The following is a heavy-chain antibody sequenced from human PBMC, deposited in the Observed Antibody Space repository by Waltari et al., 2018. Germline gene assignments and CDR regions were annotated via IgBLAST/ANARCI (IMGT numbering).Heavy chain of an antibody. J-gene: IGHJ4*02. CDR3: AKDRLGTPKYFDY. Sequence: EVQLLESGGGLVQPGGSLRLSCAASGFTFSSYAMSWVRQAPGKGLEWVSVIYSGGSTYYADSVKGRFTISRDNSKNTLYLQMNSLRAEDTAVYYCAKDRLGTPKYFDYWGQGTLVTVSS. D-gene: IGHD7-27*01. CDR2: IYSGGST. V-gene: IGHV3-23*03. CDR1: GFTFSSYA.